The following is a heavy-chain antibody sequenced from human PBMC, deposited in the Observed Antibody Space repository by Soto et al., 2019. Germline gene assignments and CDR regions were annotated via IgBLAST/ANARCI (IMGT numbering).Heavy chain of an antibody. CDR3: AREGQWLVRLGGVQYHGMDV. J-gene: IGHJ6*02. Sequence: ASVKVSCKASGGTFSSPAISWVRQAPGQGLEWMGGIIPIFGTANYAQKFQGRVTITADASAYTAYMELSSLTSEDTAIYFCAREGQWLVRLGGVQYHGMDVWGQGTTVTVSS. CDR1: GGTFSSPA. CDR2: IIPIFGTA. D-gene: IGHD6-19*01. V-gene: IGHV1-69*13.